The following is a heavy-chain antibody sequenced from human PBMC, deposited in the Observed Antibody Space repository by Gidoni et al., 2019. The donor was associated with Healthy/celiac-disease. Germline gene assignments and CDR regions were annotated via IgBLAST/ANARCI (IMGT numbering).Heavy chain of an antibody. V-gene: IGHV3-21*01. CDR2: ISSSSSYI. J-gene: IGHJ5*02. Sequence: EVQLVESGGGLVKPGVSLRLSCASSGFTFRSYSMNWVRQAPGKGLEWVSSISSSSSYIYYADSVKGRFTISRDNAKNSLYLQMNSLRAEDTAVYYCARSPRGYSGQRLNWFDPWGQGTLVTVSS. D-gene: IGHD5-12*01. CDR1: GFTFRSYS. CDR3: ARSPRGYSGQRLNWFDP.